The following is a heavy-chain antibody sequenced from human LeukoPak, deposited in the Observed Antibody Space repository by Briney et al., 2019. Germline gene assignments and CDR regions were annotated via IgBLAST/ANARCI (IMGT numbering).Heavy chain of an antibody. CDR2: VSSDGRNA. Sequence: PGGSLRLSCAASGFTFSGFAMHWVRQAPEKGLEYVSVVSSDGRNANYADSVKGRFHISRDNSRNTLYLQMTSLRADDTAIYYCVKDGHRGYAFDYWGQGALVTVSS. D-gene: IGHD2-2*01. CDR3: VKDGHRGYAFDY. J-gene: IGHJ4*02. CDR1: GFTFSGFA. V-gene: IGHV3-64D*06.